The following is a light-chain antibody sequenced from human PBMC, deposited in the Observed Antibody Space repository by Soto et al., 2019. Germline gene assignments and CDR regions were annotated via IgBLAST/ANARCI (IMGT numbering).Light chain of an antibody. J-gene: IGKJ5*01. CDR2: GAS. V-gene: IGKV3-20*01. CDR3: QQYGSSPLVT. CDR1: QSVSSSY. Sequence: EIVLTQSPGSLSLSLVDSATLSCRASQSVSSSYLAWYQQKPGQAPRLLIYGASSRAAGIPDRFSGSGSGTDFTLTISRLEPEDFAVYYCQQYGSSPLVTFGQGTRLEIK.